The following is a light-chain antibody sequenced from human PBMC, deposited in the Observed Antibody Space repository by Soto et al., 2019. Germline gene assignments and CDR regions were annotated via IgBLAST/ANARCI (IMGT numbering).Light chain of an antibody. Sequence: EIVLKQSPGTLSLYPGERATLSCRASQSVSSSYLAWYQQKPGQAPRLLIYGASSRATGIPDRFTGSGSETSFTLTISRLEPEDFALYYCQHYQSGHPIAFGQGTKVDVK. V-gene: IGKV3-20*01. J-gene: IGKJ1*01. CDR2: GAS. CDR1: QSVSSSY. CDR3: QHYQSGHPIA.